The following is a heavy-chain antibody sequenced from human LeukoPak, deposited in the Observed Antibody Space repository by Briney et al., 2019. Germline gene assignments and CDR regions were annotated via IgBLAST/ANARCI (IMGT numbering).Heavy chain of an antibody. Sequence: ASVKVSCKASGYTFTSYGISWVRQAPGQGLEWMGCISAYSGDTNYAQRLQGRVTLTTDTSTSTAYMQLRSLRSDDTAVYYCAKGWALEGWGQGTLVTVSS. CDR2: ISAYSGDT. J-gene: IGHJ4*02. D-gene: IGHD3-16*01. CDR3: AKGWALEG. V-gene: IGHV1-18*01. CDR1: GYTFTSYG.